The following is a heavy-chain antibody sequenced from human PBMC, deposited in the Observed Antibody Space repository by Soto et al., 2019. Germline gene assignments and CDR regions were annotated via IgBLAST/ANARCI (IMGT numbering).Heavy chain of an antibody. CDR1: GGTFSSYT. V-gene: IGHV1-69*08. D-gene: IGHD6-13*01. CDR2: IIPILGIA. Sequence: QVQLVQSGAEVKKPGSSVKVSCKASGGTFSSYTISWVRQAPGQGLEWMGRIIPILGIANYAQKFQGRVTTTADKSMRTACMGLGSLGAEDRAVYYGAREGVGPGAAGTWDYWGQGTLVTVSS. CDR3: AREGVGPGAAGTWDY. J-gene: IGHJ4*02.